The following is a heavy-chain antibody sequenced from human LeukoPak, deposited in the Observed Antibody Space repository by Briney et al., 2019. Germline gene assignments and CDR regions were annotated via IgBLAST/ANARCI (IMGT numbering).Heavy chain of an antibody. CDR1: GFTFSNYP. V-gene: IGHV3-23*01. CDR3: ARGDIVVVPAARAEYFQH. D-gene: IGHD2-2*01. J-gene: IGHJ1*01. CDR2: VNGDRT. Sequence: PGGSLRLSCAASGFTFSNYPMSWVRQAPGKGLEWVSAVNGDRTFYADPVKGRFTISRDNSKNTLYLQMGSLRAEDMAVYYCARGDIVVVPAARAEYFQHWGQGTLVTVSS.